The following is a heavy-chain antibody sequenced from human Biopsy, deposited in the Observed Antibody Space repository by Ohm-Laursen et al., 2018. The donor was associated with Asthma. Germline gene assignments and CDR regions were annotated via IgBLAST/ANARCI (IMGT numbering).Heavy chain of an antibody. CDR3: GRAYNSNGMDV. CDR1: GFSLGTSGMR. CDR2: IDWDNDK. V-gene: IGHV2-70*04. D-gene: IGHD5-24*01. J-gene: IGHJ6*02. Sequence: PTQTLTLTSTLSGFSLGTSGMRVNWIRQPPGKALEWLARIDWDNDKLYSTSLKTRLSISKDTSKNRVVLTMTDVDPVDTGTYDCGRAYNSNGMDVWGQGTSVTVSS.